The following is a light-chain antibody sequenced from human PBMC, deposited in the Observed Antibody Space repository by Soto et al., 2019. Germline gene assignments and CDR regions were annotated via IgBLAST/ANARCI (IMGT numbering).Light chain of an antibody. CDR2: DVS. V-gene: IGLV2-14*01. CDR1: SSDVGAYNY. J-gene: IGLJ2*01. CDR3: SSYTTSDTVV. Sequence: QSALTQPASVSGSPGQSITISCTGTSSDVGAYNYVSWYQQHPGKAPKLIIYDVSNRPSGVSNRFSGSKSGNTASLTISGLQAEDEADYYCSSYTTSDTVVFGGGTKLTV.